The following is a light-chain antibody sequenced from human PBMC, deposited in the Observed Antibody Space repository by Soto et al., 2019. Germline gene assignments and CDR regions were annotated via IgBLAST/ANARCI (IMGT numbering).Light chain of an antibody. J-gene: IGKJ3*01. CDR2: GAS. Sequence: EIVLTQSPGTLSLSPGERATLSCRASESVSSSYLAWYQQKLGQAPRLLIYGASNRATGIPDRFSGSGSGTDFTLTISRLEPEDFAVYFCQHYGSSVFTFGPGTTVDVK. V-gene: IGKV3-20*01. CDR3: QHYGSSVFT. CDR1: ESVSSSY.